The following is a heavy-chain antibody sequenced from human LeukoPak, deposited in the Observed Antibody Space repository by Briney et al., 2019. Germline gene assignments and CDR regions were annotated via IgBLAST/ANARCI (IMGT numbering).Heavy chain of an antibody. Sequence: TSETLSLTCAVYGGSFSGYYWSWIRQPPGKGLEWIGEINHSGSTNYNPSLKSRVTISVDTSKNQFSLKLSSVTAADTAVYYCARVAGSSSWYSAYYYYYYGMDVWGQGTTVTVSS. CDR1: GGSFSGYY. J-gene: IGHJ6*02. CDR3: ARVAGSSSWYSAYYYYYYGMDV. V-gene: IGHV4-34*01. CDR2: INHSGST. D-gene: IGHD6-13*01.